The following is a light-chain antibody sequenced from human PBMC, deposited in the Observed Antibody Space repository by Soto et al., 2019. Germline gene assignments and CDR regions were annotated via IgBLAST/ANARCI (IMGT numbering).Light chain of an antibody. V-gene: IGKV1-33*01. CDR2: SAS. Sequence: DIEMTQSPPSLSASVGDSVTITCRASQDIDKYLSWYQQKPGKAPELLIYSASILETGVPSRFSGNGSGTDFSFTINTLQPKDVAAYYCQQYANLPLTFGPGTKVDFK. J-gene: IGKJ3*01. CDR1: QDIDKY. CDR3: QQYANLPLT.